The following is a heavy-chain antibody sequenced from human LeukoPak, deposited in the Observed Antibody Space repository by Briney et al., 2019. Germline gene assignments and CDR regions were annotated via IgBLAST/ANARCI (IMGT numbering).Heavy chain of an antibody. J-gene: IGHJ6*03. CDR1: GGSFSGYY. D-gene: IGHD2-2*01. CDR2: IYYSGST. V-gene: IGHV4-59*01. CDR3: ARGEVVPAAVYYYYYYMDV. Sequence: PSETLSLTCAVYGGSFSGYYWSWIRQPPGKGLEWIGYIYYSGSTNYNPSLKSRVTISVDTSKNQFSLKLSSVTAADTAVYYCARGEVVPAAVYYYYYYMDVWGKGTTVTVSS.